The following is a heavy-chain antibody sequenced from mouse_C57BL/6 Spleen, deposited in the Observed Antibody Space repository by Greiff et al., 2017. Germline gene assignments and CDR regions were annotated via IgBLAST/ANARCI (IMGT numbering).Heavy chain of an antibody. Sequence: QVQLQQSGAELVRPGASVKLSCKASGYTFTDYYINWVKQRPGQGLEWIARIYPGSGNTYYNEKFKGKATLTAEKSSSTAYMQLSSLTSEDSAVYFCARRGAQATLDHWGQGTTLTVSS. CDR1: GYTFTDYY. D-gene: IGHD3-2*02. CDR2: IYPGSGNT. CDR3: ARRGAQATLDH. J-gene: IGHJ2*01. V-gene: IGHV1-76*01.